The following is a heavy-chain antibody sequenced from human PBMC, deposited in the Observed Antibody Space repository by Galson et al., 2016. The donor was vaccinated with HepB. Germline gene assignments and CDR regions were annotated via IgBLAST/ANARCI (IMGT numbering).Heavy chain of an antibody. V-gene: IGHV3-9*01. Sequence: SLRLSCAASGFTFDDYAMHWVRQAPGKGLEWVSGIRWNGGTIGYADSVQGRFTISRDSAKNSLYLQMNSLRPDDTALYYCAKQQQVVISGMDVWGQGTTVTVSS. D-gene: IGHD6-13*01. CDR2: IRWNGGTI. J-gene: IGHJ6*02. CDR3: AKQQQVVISGMDV. CDR1: GFTFDDYA.